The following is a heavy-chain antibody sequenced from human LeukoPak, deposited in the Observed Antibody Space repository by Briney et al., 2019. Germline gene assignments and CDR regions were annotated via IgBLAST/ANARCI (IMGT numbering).Heavy chain of an antibody. CDR3: ARARNYYGSGSSYFDY. J-gene: IGHJ4*02. CDR1: GYTFTSYY. CDR2: INPSGGST. V-gene: IGHV1-46*01. Sequence: ASVKVSCKASGYTFTSYYMHWVRQAPGQGLEWMGIINPSGGSTSYAQKFQGRVTMTRDTSTSTVYMELSSLRSEDTAVYYCARARNYYGSGSSYFDYWGQGTLVTVSS. D-gene: IGHD3-10*01.